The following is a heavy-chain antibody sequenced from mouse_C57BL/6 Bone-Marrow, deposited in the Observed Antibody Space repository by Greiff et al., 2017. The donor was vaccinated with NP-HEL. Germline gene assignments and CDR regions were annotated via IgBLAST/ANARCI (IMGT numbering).Heavy chain of an antibody. CDR1: GYTFTSYW. CDR2: IDPSDSYT. D-gene: IGHD1-1*01. V-gene: IGHV1-50*01. J-gene: IGHJ4*01. CDR3: AREPYTTVVAPYAMDY. Sequence: QVQLQQPGAELVKPGASVKLSCKASGYTFTSYWMQWVKQRPGQGLEWIGEIDPSDSYTNYNQKFKGKATLTVDTSSSTAYMQLSSLTSEYSAVYYCAREPYTTVVAPYAMDYWGQGTSVTVSS.